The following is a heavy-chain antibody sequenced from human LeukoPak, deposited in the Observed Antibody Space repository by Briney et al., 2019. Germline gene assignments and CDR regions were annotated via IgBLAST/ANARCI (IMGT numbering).Heavy chain of an antibody. D-gene: IGHD3-3*01. Sequence: PGGSLRLSCAASGFTFSSYAMSWVRQAPGKGLEWVSAISGSGGSTYYADSVKGRFTIPRDNSKNTLYLQMNSLRAEDTAVYCCAKDGVIFGVVTYYYGMDVWGQGTTVTVSS. CDR1: GFTFSSYA. V-gene: IGHV3-23*01. J-gene: IGHJ6*02. CDR2: ISGSGGST. CDR3: AKDGVIFGVVTYYYGMDV.